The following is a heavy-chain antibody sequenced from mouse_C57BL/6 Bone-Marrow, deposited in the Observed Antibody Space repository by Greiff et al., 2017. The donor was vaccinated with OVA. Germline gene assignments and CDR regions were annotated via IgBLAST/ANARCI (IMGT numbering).Heavy chain of an antibody. CDR1: GYTFTSYW. CDR3: AREPITTVVAHFDY. V-gene: IGHV1-72*01. Sequence: QVQLKQPGAELVKPGASVKLSCKASGYTFTSYWMHWVKQRPGRGLEWIGRIDPNSGGTKYNEKFKSKATLTVDKPSSTAYMQLSSLTSEDSAVYYCAREPITTVVAHFDYWGQGTTLTVSS. J-gene: IGHJ2*01. D-gene: IGHD1-1*01. CDR2: IDPNSGGT.